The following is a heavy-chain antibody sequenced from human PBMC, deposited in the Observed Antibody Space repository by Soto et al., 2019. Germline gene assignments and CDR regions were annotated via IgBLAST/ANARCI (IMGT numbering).Heavy chain of an antibody. CDR2: IDPSDSYT. CDR3: ARGVVVVAATGNWFDP. D-gene: IGHD2-15*01. CDR1: GYSFTSYW. Sequence: GESLKISCKGSGYSFTSYWISWVRQMPGKGLEWMGRIDPSDSYTNYSPSFQGHVTISADKSISTAYLQWSSLKASDTAMYYCARGVVVVAATGNWFDPWGQGTLVTVSS. J-gene: IGHJ5*02. V-gene: IGHV5-10-1*01.